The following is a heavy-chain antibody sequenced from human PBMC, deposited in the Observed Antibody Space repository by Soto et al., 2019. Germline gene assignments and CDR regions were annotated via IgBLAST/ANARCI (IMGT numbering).Heavy chain of an antibody. V-gene: IGHV3-21*01. CDR1: GFTFSSYS. D-gene: IGHD1-20*01. CDR2: ISSSSYI. CDR3: ARSIITGTTWFDP. Sequence: EVQLVESGGGLVKPGGSLRLSCAASGFTFSSYSMNWVRQAPGKGLEWVSSISSSSYIYYADSVKGRFTISRDNAKNSLYLQMNSLRAEDTAVYYCARSIITGTTWFDPWGQGTLVTVSS. J-gene: IGHJ5*02.